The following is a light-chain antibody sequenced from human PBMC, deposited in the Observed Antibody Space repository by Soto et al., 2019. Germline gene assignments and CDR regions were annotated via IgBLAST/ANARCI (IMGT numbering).Light chain of an antibody. J-gene: IGLJ2*01. V-gene: IGLV2-14*01. CDR2: DVS. Sequence: QSALTQPASVSGSPGQSITISCTGTSSDVGGYNYVSWYQQHPGKAPKLMICDVSNRPSGVSKRFSGSKSGNTASLTISGLQAEDEADYYCSSYTSSSTVVFGGGTKVTVL. CDR1: SSDVGGYNY. CDR3: SSYTSSSTVV.